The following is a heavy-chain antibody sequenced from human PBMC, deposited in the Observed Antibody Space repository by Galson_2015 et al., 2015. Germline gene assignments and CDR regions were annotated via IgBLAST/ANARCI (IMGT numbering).Heavy chain of an antibody. J-gene: IGHJ4*02. D-gene: IGHD4-17*01. CDR2: IKSKTDGGTT. CDR1: GFTFSNAW. V-gene: IGHV3-15*01. Sequence: SLRLSCAASGFTFSNAWMSWVRQAPGKGLEWVGRIKSKTDGGTTDYAAPVRGRFTISRDDSKNTLYLQMNSLKTEDTAVYYCTTAQLRPYPFDYWGQGTLVTVSS. CDR3: TTAQLRPYPFDY.